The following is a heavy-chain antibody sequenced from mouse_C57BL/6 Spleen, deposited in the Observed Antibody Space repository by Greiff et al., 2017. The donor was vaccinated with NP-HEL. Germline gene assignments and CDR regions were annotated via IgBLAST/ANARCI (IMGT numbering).Heavy chain of an antibody. Sequence: QVQLQQSGAELVKPGASVKLSCKASGYTFTSYWMQWVKQRPGQGLEWIGKIDPSDSYTNYNQKFKGKATLTVDTSSSTAYMQLSSLTSEDSAVYYCARRAYCDWGQGTTLTVSS. CDR2: IDPSDSYT. CDR1: GYTFTSYW. V-gene: IGHV1-50*01. CDR3: ARRAYCD. J-gene: IGHJ2*01. D-gene: IGHD6-5*01.